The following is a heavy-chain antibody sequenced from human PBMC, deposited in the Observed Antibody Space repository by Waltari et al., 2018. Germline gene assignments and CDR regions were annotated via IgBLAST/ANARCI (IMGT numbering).Heavy chain of an antibody. D-gene: IGHD2-21*02. CDR3: AGGDCGGDCLYYYYGMDV. CDR1: GFTFSSYG. Sequence: QVQLVESGGGVVQPGRSLRLSCAASGFTFSSYGMHWVRQAPGKGLEWVAVIWYDGSNKYYADSVKCRFTISRDNSKNTLYLQMNSLRAEDTAVYYCAGGDCGGDCLYYYYGMDVWGQGTTVTVSS. CDR2: IWYDGSNK. V-gene: IGHV3-33*01. J-gene: IGHJ6*02.